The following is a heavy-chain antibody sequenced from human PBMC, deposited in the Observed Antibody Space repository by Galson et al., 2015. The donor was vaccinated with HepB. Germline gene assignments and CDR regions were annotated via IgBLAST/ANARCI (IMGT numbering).Heavy chain of an antibody. CDR2: ISYDGSNK. D-gene: IGHD3-10*01. Sequence: SLRLSCAASGFTFSSYAMHWVRQAPGKGLEWVAVISYDGSNKYYADSVKGRFTISRDNSKNTLYLQMNSLRAEDTAVYYCARARSDRSGEWYFDYWGQGTLVTVSS. CDR3: ARARSDRSGEWYFDY. J-gene: IGHJ4*02. V-gene: IGHV3-30-3*01. CDR1: GFTFSSYA.